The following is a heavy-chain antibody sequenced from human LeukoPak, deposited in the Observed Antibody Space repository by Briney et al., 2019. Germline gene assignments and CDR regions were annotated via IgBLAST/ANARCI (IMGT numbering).Heavy chain of an antibody. V-gene: IGHV3-48*03. CDR2: ISSSGSTL. Sequence: PGGSLRLSCAASGFTFSSYEMNWVRQAPGKGLEWVSYISSSGSTLYYADSVKGRFTISRDNAKNSLYLQMNSLRAEDTAVYYCASKPKFGYWGQGTLVTVSS. J-gene: IGHJ4*02. CDR1: GFTFSSYE. D-gene: IGHD3-10*01. CDR3: ASKPKFGY.